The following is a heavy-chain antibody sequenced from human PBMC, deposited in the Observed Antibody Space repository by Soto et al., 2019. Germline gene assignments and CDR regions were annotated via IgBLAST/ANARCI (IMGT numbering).Heavy chain of an antibody. CDR1: GDSINTSNW. Sequence: QVQLQESGPGLMKPSETLSLTCTVSGDSINTSNWWSWVRQPPGRGLEWIGEIYHTGSTNYNPSLKSRVTISADRSKNQLSLRLNSVTAADTAVYFCARDTHWGLGDWGQGTLVIVSS. CDR2: IYHTGST. V-gene: IGHV4-4*02. J-gene: IGHJ4*02. D-gene: IGHD7-27*01. CDR3: ARDTHWGLGD.